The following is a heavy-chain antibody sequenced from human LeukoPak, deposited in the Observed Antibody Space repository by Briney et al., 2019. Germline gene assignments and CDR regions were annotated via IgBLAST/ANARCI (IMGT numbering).Heavy chain of an antibody. J-gene: IGHJ5*02. CDR1: GFPFSSYW. CDR2: ISSSSTI. V-gene: IGHV3-48*02. Sequence: PGGSLRLSCVASGFPFSSYWMTWVRQAPGKGLEWVSYISSSSTIYYADSVKGRFTISRDNAKNSLYLQMNSLRDEDTAVYYCARDNYDFWSGYYENGTPFDPWGQGTLVTVSS. D-gene: IGHD3-3*01. CDR3: ARDNYDFWSGYYENGTPFDP.